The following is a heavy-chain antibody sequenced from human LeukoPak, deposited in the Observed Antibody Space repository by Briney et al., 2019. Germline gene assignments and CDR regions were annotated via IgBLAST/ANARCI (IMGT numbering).Heavy chain of an antibody. J-gene: IGHJ4*02. D-gene: IGHD3-10*01. Sequence: PGGSLRLSCAASGFTFSSYWVSWVRQAPGKGLEWVANIKQDGSEKYYVDSVKGRFTISRDNAKNSLYLQMNSLRAEDTAVYYCARDRGASLFDYWGQGTLVTVSS. CDR1: GFTFSSYW. V-gene: IGHV3-7*01. CDR3: ARDRGASLFDY. CDR2: IKQDGSEK.